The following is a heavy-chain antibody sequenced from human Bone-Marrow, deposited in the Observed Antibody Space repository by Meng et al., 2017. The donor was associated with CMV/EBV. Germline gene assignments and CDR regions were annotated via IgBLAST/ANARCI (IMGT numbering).Heavy chain of an antibody. CDR2: IIPMFDIV. Sequence: SVKVSCKASGGTFRSCAINWVRQAPGQGLEWMAEIIPMFDIVNYAQKFQGRVTITTDESTSTAYMELRSLRSEDTAVYYCARDRRWFGESLDYWGQGTLVTGSS. CDR3: ARDRRWFGESLDY. V-gene: IGHV1-69*05. J-gene: IGHJ4*02. D-gene: IGHD3-10*01. CDR1: GGTFRSCA.